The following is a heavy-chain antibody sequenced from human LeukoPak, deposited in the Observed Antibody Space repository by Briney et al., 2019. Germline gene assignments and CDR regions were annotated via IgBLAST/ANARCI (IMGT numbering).Heavy chain of an antibody. V-gene: IGHV3-30*04. CDR3: ARDVVVPADRAPGYYFDY. J-gene: IGHJ4*02. CDR1: GFTFSSYA. CDR2: ISYDGSNK. Sequence: GRSLRLSCAASGFTFSSYAMRWVRQAPGKGLEWVSVISYDGSNKYYADSVKGRFTISRDNSKNTLYLQMNSLRAEDTAVYYCARDVVVPADRAPGYYFDYWGQGTLVTVSS. D-gene: IGHD2-2*01.